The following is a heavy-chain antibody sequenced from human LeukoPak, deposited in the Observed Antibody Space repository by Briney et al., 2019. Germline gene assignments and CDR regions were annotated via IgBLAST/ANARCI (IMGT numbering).Heavy chain of an antibody. CDR2: IYYSGST. V-gene: IGHV4-59*01. J-gene: IGHJ5*02. CDR3: ARVKDWFVP. Sequence: PSETLSLTCTVSGGTISSYYWSWIRQPPGKGLERMGLIYYSGSTNYNPSLMSRGTITLDTSKNHFPLMQSTMPAADDAAYYCARVKDWFVPWG. CDR1: GGTISSYY.